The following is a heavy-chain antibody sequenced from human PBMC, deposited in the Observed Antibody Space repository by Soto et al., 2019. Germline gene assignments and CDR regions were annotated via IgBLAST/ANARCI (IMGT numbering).Heavy chain of an antibody. J-gene: IGHJ4*02. Sequence: EVQLLESGGGLVQPGGSLRLSCAASGFTFSSYAMSWVRQAPGKGLEWVSAISGSGGSTYYADSVKGRFTIYRDNSKNTLYLQMNSLRAEDTAVYYCAKEILTICGVVIAGFDYWGQGTLVTVSS. D-gene: IGHD3-3*01. CDR1: GFTFSSYA. V-gene: IGHV3-23*01. CDR2: ISGSGGST. CDR3: AKEILTICGVVIAGFDY.